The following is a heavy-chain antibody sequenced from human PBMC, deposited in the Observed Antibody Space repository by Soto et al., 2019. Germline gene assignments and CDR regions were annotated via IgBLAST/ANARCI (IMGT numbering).Heavy chain of an antibody. Sequence: GASVKVSCKASGGTFSSCAISWVRQAPGQGLEWMGGIIPIFGTANYAQKFQGRVTITADESTSTAYMELSSLRSEDTAVYYCARGPYYDILTGYYPRTHLYYFDYWGQGTLVTVSS. CDR3: ARGPYYDILTGYYPRTHLYYFDY. D-gene: IGHD3-9*01. V-gene: IGHV1-69*13. J-gene: IGHJ4*02. CDR2: IIPIFGTA. CDR1: GGTFSSCA.